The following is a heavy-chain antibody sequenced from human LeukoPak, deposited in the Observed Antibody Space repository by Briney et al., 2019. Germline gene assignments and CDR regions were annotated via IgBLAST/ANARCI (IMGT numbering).Heavy chain of an antibody. V-gene: IGHV3-23*01. CDR2: ISGSGGST. CDR1: GFTFSSYA. CDR3: AKPYCSSTSCYAGGAFDI. Sequence: GGSLRLSCAASGFTFSSYAMSWVRQAPGKGLEWDSAISGSGGSTYYADSVKGRFTISRDNSKNTLYLQMNSLRAEDTAVYYCAKPYCSSTSCYAGGAFDIWGQGTMVTVSS. J-gene: IGHJ3*02. D-gene: IGHD2-2*01.